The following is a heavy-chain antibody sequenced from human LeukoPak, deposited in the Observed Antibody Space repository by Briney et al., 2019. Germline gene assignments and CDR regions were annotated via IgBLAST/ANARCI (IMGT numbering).Heavy chain of an antibody. CDR2: IYHSGST. D-gene: IGHD5-12*01. CDR3: ARQGGATKFDY. J-gene: IGHJ4*02. V-gene: IGHV4-38-2*01. Sequence: SETLSLTCAVSGYSISSGYYWGWIRQPPGKGLEWIGSIYHSGSTYYNPSLKSRVTISVDTSKNQFSLKLSSVTAADTAVYYCARQGGATKFDYWGQGTLVTVPS. CDR1: GYSISSGYY.